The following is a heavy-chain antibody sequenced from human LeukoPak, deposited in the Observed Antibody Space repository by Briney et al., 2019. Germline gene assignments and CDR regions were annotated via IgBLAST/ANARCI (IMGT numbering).Heavy chain of an antibody. V-gene: IGHV3-30*03. CDR2: ISFDGTNK. J-gene: IGHJ4*02. CDR3: ARDGGRATIVRGIIIMSVGDF. Sequence: PGGSLRLSCAASGFAFSNYGMHWVRQAPGQGLEWVAVISFDGTNKYYADSLKGRFTISRDNSKNTVYLQMNSLRPEGTAVYYCARDGGRATIVRGIIIMSVGDFWGQGALVTVST. D-gene: IGHD3-10*01. CDR1: GFAFSNYG.